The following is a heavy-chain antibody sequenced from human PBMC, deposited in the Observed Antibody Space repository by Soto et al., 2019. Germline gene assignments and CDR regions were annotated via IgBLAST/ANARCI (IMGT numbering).Heavy chain of an antibody. Sequence: QVQLVQSGAEVKKPGASVKVSCKASGYTFTNYFMHWVRQGPGQGLEWMGIINPSGGSTSYAQKFQGRVTMTRDTSTGTVYMELSSLRSEDTAVYYCARARLIDYGGQGTLVTVSS. J-gene: IGHJ4*02. CDR2: INPSGGST. CDR1: GYTFTNYF. D-gene: IGHD2-21*02. CDR3: ARARLIDY. V-gene: IGHV1-46*03.